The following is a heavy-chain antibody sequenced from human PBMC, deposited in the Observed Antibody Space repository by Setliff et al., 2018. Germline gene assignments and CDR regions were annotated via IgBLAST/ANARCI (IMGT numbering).Heavy chain of an antibody. J-gene: IGHJ4*02. D-gene: IGHD3-10*01. V-gene: IGHV3-7*01. Sequence: GGSLRLSCAASGFTFGSYWMTWVRQAPEKGLEWVANIRQDGSERHYVDSVKGRFTISRDNAKNSLFLQMNILEVEDTAVYYCVRDWASGDDHWGRGTLVTVS. CDR1: GFTFGSYW. CDR2: IRQDGSER. CDR3: VRDWASGDDH.